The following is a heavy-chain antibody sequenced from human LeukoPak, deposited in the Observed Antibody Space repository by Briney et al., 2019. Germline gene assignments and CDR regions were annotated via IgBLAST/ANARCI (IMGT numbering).Heavy chain of an antibody. D-gene: IGHD3/OR15-3a*01. CDR1: GGSISSYY. V-gene: IGHV4-59*01. CDR3: ARGDWSLYYFDY. CDR2: IHYSGST. J-gene: IGHJ4*02. Sequence: PSETLSLTCTVSGGSISSYYWSWIRQPPGKGLEWHGYIHYSGSTNYNPSLKSRVTISVDTSKSQFSLRLDSVTAADTAVYYCARGDWSLYYFDYWGQGTLVTVSS.